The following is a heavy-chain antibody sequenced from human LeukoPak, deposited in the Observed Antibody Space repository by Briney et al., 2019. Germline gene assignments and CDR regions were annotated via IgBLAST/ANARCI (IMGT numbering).Heavy chain of an antibody. D-gene: IGHD5-12*01. CDR1: GLTFSSYA. CDR2: ISYDGSNK. V-gene: IGHV3-30*04. J-gene: IGHJ4*02. CDR3: ARDPGYEHYFDY. Sequence: GGSLRLSCAASGLTFSSYAMHWVRQAPGKGLEWVAVISYDGSNKYYADSVKGRFTISRDNSKNTLYLQMNSLRAEDTAVYYCARDPGYEHYFDYWGQGTLVTVSS.